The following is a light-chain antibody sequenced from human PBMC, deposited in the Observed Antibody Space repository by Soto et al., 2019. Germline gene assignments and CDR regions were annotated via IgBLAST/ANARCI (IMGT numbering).Light chain of an antibody. Sequence: IVMTQSPATLSVSPVERATLSCRASQRISTNLAWYQHKRGQAPRLLIYDASNRATGVPGRFSGSGSGTDFTLTISSLEPEDFAVYYCQQRSSWPPALSFGGGTKV. V-gene: IGKV3-11*01. CDR1: QRISTN. CDR3: QQRSSWPPALS. J-gene: IGKJ4*01. CDR2: DAS.